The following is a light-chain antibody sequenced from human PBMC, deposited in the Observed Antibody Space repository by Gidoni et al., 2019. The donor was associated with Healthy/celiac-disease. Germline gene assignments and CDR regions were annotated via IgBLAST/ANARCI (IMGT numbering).Light chain of an antibody. CDR2: DAS. CDR1: QDISNY. CDR3: QQYDNRPFT. J-gene: IGKJ3*01. Sequence: DIQMTHSPSSLSPSVGDRVTITCQASQDISNYLNWYQQKPGKAPKLLIYDASNLETGVPSRFSGSGSGTDFTFTISSLQPEDIATYYCQQYDNRPFTFGPGTKVDIK. V-gene: IGKV1-33*01.